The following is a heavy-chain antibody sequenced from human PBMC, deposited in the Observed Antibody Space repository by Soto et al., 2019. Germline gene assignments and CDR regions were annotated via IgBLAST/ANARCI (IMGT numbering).Heavy chain of an antibody. J-gene: IGHJ6*02. CDR2: ISGSGGST. CDR3: AKGEYYDFWSGYHTDYYYYGMDV. D-gene: IGHD3-3*01. Sequence: GSLRLSCAASGFTFSSYAMSWVRQAPGKGLEWVSAISGSGGSTYYADSVKGRFTISRDNSKNTLYLQMNSLRAEDTAVYYCAKGEYYDFWSGYHTDYYYYGMDVWGQGTTVTVSS. CDR1: GFTFSSYA. V-gene: IGHV3-23*01.